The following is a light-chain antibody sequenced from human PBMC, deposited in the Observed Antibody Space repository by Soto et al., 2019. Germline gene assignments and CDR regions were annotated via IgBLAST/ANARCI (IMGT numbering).Light chain of an antibody. CDR2: GVS. CDR1: NSDVGGYNY. Sequence: QSSLTQPRSVSVSPGRSVTISCTGTNSDVGGYNYVSWYQQYPGKAPKLMISGVSERPSGVPDRFSGSKSGNTASLTISGLQAEDEADYYCCSYVDTDTWVFGGGTKVTVL. V-gene: IGLV2-11*01. J-gene: IGLJ3*02. CDR3: CSYVDTDTWV.